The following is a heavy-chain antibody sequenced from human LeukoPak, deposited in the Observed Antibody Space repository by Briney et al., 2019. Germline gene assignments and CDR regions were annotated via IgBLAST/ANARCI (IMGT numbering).Heavy chain of an antibody. J-gene: IGHJ6*02. CDR3: ARAVVIRDYYYGMDV. V-gene: IGHV4-59*01. CDR1: GGSISSYY. D-gene: IGHD3-22*01. Sequence: PSETLSRNATGSGGSISSYYWGWNRPPPGKGLEGWGYIYYSGSTNYNPSLKSRVTISVDTSKNQFSLKLSSVTAAATAVYYCARAVVIRDYYYGMDVWGQGTTVTVSS. CDR2: IYYSGST.